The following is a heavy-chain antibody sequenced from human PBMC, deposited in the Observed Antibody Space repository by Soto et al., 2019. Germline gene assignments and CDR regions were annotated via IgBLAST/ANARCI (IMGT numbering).Heavy chain of an antibody. CDR2: FSGGGG. CDR3: AKELGYCSGAGCGNAFDI. V-gene: IGHV3-23*01. D-gene: IGHD2-15*01. J-gene: IGHJ3*02. Sequence: GGSLRLSCAASGFTFSSYAMNWVRQSPGKGLEWVSSFSGGGGNYADSVKGRFTISRDNSRNTLYLQMNSLRAEDTAVYYCAKELGYCSGAGCGNAFDIWGQGTMVTVSS. CDR1: GFTFSSYA.